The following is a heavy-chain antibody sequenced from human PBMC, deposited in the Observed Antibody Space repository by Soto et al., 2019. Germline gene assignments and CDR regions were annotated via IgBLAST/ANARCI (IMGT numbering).Heavy chain of an antibody. J-gene: IGHJ4*02. V-gene: IGHV4-59*01. CDR1: SGSITSSH. D-gene: IGHD3-22*01. Sequence: SETLSLTCSVSSGSITSSHWNWIRQPLGKPLEWLGYISYRGSTNYNPSLKSRLTISVDTSKNQFSLKLSSVTAADTAVYYCARGGYYDSSGYLDYWGQGTLVTVS. CDR2: ISYRGST. CDR3: ARGGYYDSSGYLDY.